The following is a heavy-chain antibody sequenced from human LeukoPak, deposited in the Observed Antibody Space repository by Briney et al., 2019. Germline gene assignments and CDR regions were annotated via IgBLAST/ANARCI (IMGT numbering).Heavy chain of an antibody. D-gene: IGHD1-26*01. J-gene: IGHJ4*02. V-gene: IGHV1-8*01. CDR2: MNPNTGDT. Sequence: ASVRVSCKASGYTFTGYDINCGRQTTGQGLEWMGWMNPNTGDTGYAQKFQGRVTMTRNSSIDTAYMELSGLRSEDTAVYYCTRGSLSGSSRDYWGQGTLLTVSS. CDR3: TRGSLSGSSRDY. CDR1: GYTFTGYD.